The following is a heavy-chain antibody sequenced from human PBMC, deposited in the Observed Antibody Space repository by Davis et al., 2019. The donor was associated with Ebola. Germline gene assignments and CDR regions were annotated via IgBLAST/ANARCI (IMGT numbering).Heavy chain of an antibody. CDR3: ARVSYETSGYLDS. V-gene: IGHV2-5*08. Sequence: SWIRQPPGKALEWLGLIYWDGDKRYTPSLKGRLAITQDTSRDQVVLTVTNMDSVDTGTYYCARVSYETSGYLDSWGPGTLVTVSS. D-gene: IGHD3-22*01. CDR2: IYWDGDK. J-gene: IGHJ4*02.